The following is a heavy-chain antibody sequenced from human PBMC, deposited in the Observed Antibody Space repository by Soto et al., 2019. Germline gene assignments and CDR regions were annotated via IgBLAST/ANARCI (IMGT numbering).Heavy chain of an antibody. CDR1: GGSFSGYY. CDR2: INHSGST. CDR3: ARGGSVGYPGWHAFDI. J-gene: IGHJ3*02. Sequence: QVQLQQWGAGLLKPSETLSLTCAVYGGSFSGYYWSWIRQPPGKGLEWIGEINHSGSTNYNPSLKSRVTISVDTSKNQFSLKLSSVTAADTAVYYCARGGSVGYPGWHAFDIWGQGTMVTVSS. V-gene: IGHV4-34*01. D-gene: IGHD3-10*01.